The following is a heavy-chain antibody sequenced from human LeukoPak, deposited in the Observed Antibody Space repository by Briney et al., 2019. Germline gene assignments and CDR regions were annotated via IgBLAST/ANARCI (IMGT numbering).Heavy chain of an antibody. CDR1: GYTFTSYG. CDR3: AREMDYYGSGSYYLFDP. V-gene: IGHV1-18*01. J-gene: IGHJ5*02. Sequence: ASVKVSCKASGYTFTSYGISWVQQAPGQGLEWMGWISAYNGNTNYAQKLQGRVTMTTDTSTSTAYMELRSLRSDDTAVYYCAREMDYYGSGSYYLFDPWGQGTLVTVSS. D-gene: IGHD3-10*01. CDR2: ISAYNGNT.